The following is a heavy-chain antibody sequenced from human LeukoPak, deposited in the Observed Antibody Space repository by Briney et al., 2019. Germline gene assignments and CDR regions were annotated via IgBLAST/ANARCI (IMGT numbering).Heavy chain of an antibody. D-gene: IGHD2-21*02. CDR3: ASRNIVVVTATHWYFDL. Sequence: SETLSLTCTVSGGSISSSSYYWGWIRQPPGKGLEWIGSIYHSGSTYYNPSLKSRVTISVDTSKNQFSLKLSSVTAADTAVYYCASRNIVVVTATHWYFDLWGRGTLVTVSS. CDR1: GGSISSSSYY. V-gene: IGHV4-39*07. CDR2: IYHSGST. J-gene: IGHJ2*01.